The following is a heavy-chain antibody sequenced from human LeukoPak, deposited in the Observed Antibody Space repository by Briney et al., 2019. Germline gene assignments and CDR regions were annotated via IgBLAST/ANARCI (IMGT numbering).Heavy chain of an antibody. CDR1: GFTFSSYG. D-gene: IGHD6-6*01. V-gene: IGHV3-33*01. Sequence: PGGSLRLSCAASGFTFSSYGMHWVRQAPGKGLEWVAVIWYDGSNKYYADSVKGRFTISRDNSKNTLYLQMNSLRAEDTAVYYCARDSLGEHFQHWGQGTLVTVSS. CDR2: IWYDGSNK. J-gene: IGHJ1*01. CDR3: ARDSLGEHFQH.